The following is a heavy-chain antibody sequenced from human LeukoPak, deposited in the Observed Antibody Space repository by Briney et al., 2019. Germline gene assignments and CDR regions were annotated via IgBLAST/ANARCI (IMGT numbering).Heavy chain of an antibody. J-gene: IGHJ4*02. CDR2: MKEDGSEK. D-gene: IGHD2-2*02. V-gene: IGHV3-7*01. Sequence: GGSLRLSCATSGFTFSTYWLSWVRQAPGKGLEWVANMKEDGSEKFYVDSVKGRFTISRDDAKSSVYLQMNSLRAEDTALYYCARLNRGYCYGPTCYTESGAGHWGQGTQVTVSS. CDR3: ARLNRGYCYGPTCYTESGAGH. CDR1: GFTFSTYW.